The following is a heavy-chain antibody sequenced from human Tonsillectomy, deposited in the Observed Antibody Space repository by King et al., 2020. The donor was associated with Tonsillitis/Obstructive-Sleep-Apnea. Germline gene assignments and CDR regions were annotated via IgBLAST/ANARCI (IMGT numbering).Heavy chain of an antibody. J-gene: IGHJ3*02. CDR3: AKVHDCSSTSCYMIIDAFDI. V-gene: IGHV3-23*01. Sequence: EVQLQESGGGLVQPGGSLRLSCAASGFTFSSYAMSWVRQAPGKGLEWVSAISGSGGSTYYADSVKGRFTISRSNSKNTLYLQMNSLRAEDTAVYYCAKVHDCSSTSCYMIIDAFDIWGQGTMVTVSS. CDR2: ISGSGGST. D-gene: IGHD2-2*02. CDR1: GFTFSSYA.